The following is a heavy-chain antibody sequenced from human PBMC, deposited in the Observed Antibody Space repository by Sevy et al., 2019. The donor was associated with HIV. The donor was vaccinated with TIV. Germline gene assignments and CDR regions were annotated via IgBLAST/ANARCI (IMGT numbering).Heavy chain of an antibody. Sequence: SETLSLTCTVSGGSISSYYWSWIRQPPGKGLEWIGYIYYSGSTNYNPSLKSRVTISVDTSKNQFSLKLSSVTAADTAVYYCARRGYSYGRNWFDPWGQEPWSPSPQ. CDR3: ARRGYSYGRNWFDP. CDR2: IYYSGST. V-gene: IGHV4-59*13. J-gene: IGHJ5*02. CDR1: GGSISSYY. D-gene: IGHD5-18*01.